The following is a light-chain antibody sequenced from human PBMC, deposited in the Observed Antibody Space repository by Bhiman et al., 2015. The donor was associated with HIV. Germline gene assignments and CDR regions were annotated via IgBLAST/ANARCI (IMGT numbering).Light chain of an antibody. CDR3: QAWDSSSHVV. CDR1: KLGHKF. CDR2: QDT. Sequence: SYELTQPPSVSVSAGETATITCSGDKLGHKFVSWYQQKPGQSPVVVISQDTRRPSGIPERFSGSNSGNTATLTITGTQAMDEADYYCQAWDSSSHVVFGGGTKLTVL. J-gene: IGLJ2*01. V-gene: IGLV3-1*01.